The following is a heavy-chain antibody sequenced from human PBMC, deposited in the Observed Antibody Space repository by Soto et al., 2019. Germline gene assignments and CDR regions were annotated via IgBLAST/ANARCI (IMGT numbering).Heavy chain of an antibody. Sequence: EVQLVESGGGLVQPGGSLRLSCAASGFNLRNYEMNWVRQVPGKGLEWISKISGSNNNIYYADSVQGRFTISRDNANNVLFLQMNSLRAEDTATYHCATEELCGADCYFFKHWGQGTLVTVSS. V-gene: IGHV3-48*03. J-gene: IGHJ4*02. CDR2: ISGSNNNI. CDR3: ATEELCGADCYFFKH. CDR1: GFNLRNYE. D-gene: IGHD2-21*02.